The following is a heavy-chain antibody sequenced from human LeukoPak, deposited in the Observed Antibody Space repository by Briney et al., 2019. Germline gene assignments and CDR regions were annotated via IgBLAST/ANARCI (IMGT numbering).Heavy chain of an antibody. CDR1: GGTFSSYA. CDR3: ATGYCSGSSCYSPYYYYMDV. D-gene: IGHD2-15*01. CDR2: IIPIFGTA. J-gene: IGHJ6*03. Sequence: GASVKVSCKASGGTFSSYAISWVRQAPGQGLEWMGGIIPIFGTANYAQKFQGRVTITTDESTSTAYMELSSLRSEDTAVYYCATGYCSGSSCYSPYYYYMDVWGKGTTVTVSS. V-gene: IGHV1-69*05.